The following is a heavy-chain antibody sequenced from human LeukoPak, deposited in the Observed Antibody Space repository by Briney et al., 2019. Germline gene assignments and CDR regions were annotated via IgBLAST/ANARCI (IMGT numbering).Heavy chain of an antibody. CDR3: ARGLSGRWSFDY. Sequence: SVKVSCKASGYTFTSYYMHWVRQAPGQGLEWMGGIIPIFGTANYAQKFQGRVTITADKSTSTAYMELSSLRSEDTAVYYCARGLSGRWSFDYWGQGTLVTVSS. CDR1: GYTFTSYY. D-gene: IGHD4-23*01. V-gene: IGHV1-69*06. J-gene: IGHJ4*02. CDR2: IIPIFGTA.